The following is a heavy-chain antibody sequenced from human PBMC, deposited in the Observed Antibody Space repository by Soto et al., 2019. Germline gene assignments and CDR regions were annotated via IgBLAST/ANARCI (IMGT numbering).Heavy chain of an antibody. J-gene: IGHJ6*02. CDR2: IIPIFGTA. CDR1: GGTFSSYA. CDR3: ARVIRRGSSSSQYYYYGMDV. Sequence: SVKVSCKASGGTFSSYAISWVRQAPGQGLEWMGGIIPIFGTANYAQKFQGRVTITADESTSTAYMELSSLRSEDTAVYYCARVIRRGSSSSQYYYYGMDVWGQGTTVTVSS. V-gene: IGHV1-69*13. D-gene: IGHD6-6*01.